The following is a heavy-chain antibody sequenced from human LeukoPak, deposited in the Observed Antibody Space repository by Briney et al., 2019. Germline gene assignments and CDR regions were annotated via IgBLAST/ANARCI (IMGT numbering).Heavy chain of an antibody. CDR3: ARDRQQYYDILTGSTRGIDY. CDR2: IYSGGST. Sequence: GGSLRLSCAASGFTVSSNYMSWVRQAPGKGLEWVSVIYSGGSTYYADSVKGRFTISRDNSKNTLYLQMNSLRAEDTAVYYCARDRQQYYDILTGSTRGIDYWGQGTLVTVSS. V-gene: IGHV3-66*01. CDR1: GFTVSSNY. J-gene: IGHJ4*02. D-gene: IGHD3-9*01.